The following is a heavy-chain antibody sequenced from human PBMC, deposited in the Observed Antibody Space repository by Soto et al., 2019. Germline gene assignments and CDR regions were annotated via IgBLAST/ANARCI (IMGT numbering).Heavy chain of an antibody. V-gene: IGHV1-46*01. CDR2: INPSGGST. J-gene: IGHJ6*02. Sequence: QVQLVQSGAEVKKPGASVKVSCKASGYTFTSYYMHWVRQAPGQGLAWMGIINPSGGSTSYAQKFQCRVTMTRDTSTSTVYMELSSQRSEDTAVYYCAGWYVANYYYYYGMDVWGQGTTVTVSS. D-gene: IGHD3-16*01. CDR3: AGWYVANYYYYYGMDV. CDR1: GYTFTSYY.